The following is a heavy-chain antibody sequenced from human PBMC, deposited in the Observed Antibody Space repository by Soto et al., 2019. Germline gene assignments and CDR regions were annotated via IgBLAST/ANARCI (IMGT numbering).Heavy chain of an antibody. Sequence: ASVKVSCKASGYTFTTYGISWVRQAPGQGLEWMGWISAYNGNTNYAQKFQGRVTLTTDTSTSTAYMELRSLRSDDTAVYYCARARKSIMITFGGVMVPLRTWGQGTLVTVSS. D-gene: IGHD3-16*01. V-gene: IGHV1-18*01. CDR3: ARARKSIMITFGGVMVPLRT. CDR1: GYTFTTYG. CDR2: ISAYNGNT. J-gene: IGHJ5*02.